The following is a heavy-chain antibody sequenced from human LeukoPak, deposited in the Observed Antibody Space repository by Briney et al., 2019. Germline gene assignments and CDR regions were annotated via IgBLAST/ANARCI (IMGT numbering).Heavy chain of an antibody. CDR3: ARDGGDLLRVDY. Sequence: ASVTVSCKASGYTFSGFGFMWVRQAPGQGLDWMGWISVYNGDTRYAQKFQGRVTMTTDTSTSTAYMELRSLTSDDAAVYYCARDGGDLLRVDYWGQGTQVTVSS. V-gene: IGHV1-18*01. D-gene: IGHD1-26*01. CDR1: GYTFSGFG. CDR2: ISVYNGDT. J-gene: IGHJ4*02.